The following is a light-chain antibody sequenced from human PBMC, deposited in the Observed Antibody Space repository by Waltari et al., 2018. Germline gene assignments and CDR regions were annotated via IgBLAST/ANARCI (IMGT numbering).Light chain of an antibody. CDR2: QAS. V-gene: IGKV3-11*01. Sequence: DIVLTQSPATLSLSPGERATLSCRASQSVSSYLAWYQQKPGQAPRLLIKQASNRATGIPARFSGGGSGTDFTPTISGREPEDFAVYYCQQRSNWPLTSGGGTKGEIK. CDR1: QSVSSY. J-gene: IGKJ4*01. CDR3: QQRSNWPLT.